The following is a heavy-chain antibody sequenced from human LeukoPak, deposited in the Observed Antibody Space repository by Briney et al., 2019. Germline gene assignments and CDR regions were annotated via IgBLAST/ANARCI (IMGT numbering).Heavy chain of an antibody. Sequence: GGSLRLSCAASGFNVSSNYMSWVRQAPGKGLEWVSVIYSGDSTYYADSVKGRFTISRDNSKNTVHLQMDSLRPEDSAVYYCAKNAGYSYGLYYFDFWGQGTLVTVSS. CDR2: IYSGDST. V-gene: IGHV3-53*01. D-gene: IGHD5-18*01. CDR3: AKNAGYSYGLYYFDF. J-gene: IGHJ4*02. CDR1: GFNVSSNY.